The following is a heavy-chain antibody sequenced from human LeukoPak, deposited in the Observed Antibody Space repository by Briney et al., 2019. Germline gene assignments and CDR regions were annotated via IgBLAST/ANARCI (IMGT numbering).Heavy chain of an antibody. CDR3: ARDHGGLDY. D-gene: IGHD3-10*01. Sequence: SQTLSLTCAVSGGSISSGGYSWSWIRQPPGKGLEWIGYIYHSGSTYYNPSLKSRVTISVDRSKNQFSLKLSSVTPEDTAVYYCARDHGGLDYWGQGTLVTVSS. CDR1: GGSISSGGYS. V-gene: IGHV4-30-2*01. J-gene: IGHJ4*02. CDR2: IYHSGST.